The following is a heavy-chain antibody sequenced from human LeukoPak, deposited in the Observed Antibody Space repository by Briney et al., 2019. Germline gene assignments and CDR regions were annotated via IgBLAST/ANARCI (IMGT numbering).Heavy chain of an antibody. J-gene: IGHJ6*03. CDR2: INPNSGGT. V-gene: IGHV1-2*04. CDR3: ARDKEYYDSSGYQYYYYMDV. CDR1: GYTFTGYY. Sequence: ASVKVSCKASGYTFTGYYMHWVRQAPGQGLEWMGWINPNSGGTNYAQKFQGWVTMTRDTSISTAYIELSRLRSDDTAVYYCARDKEYYDSSGYQYYYYMDVWGKGTTVTVSS. D-gene: IGHD3-22*01.